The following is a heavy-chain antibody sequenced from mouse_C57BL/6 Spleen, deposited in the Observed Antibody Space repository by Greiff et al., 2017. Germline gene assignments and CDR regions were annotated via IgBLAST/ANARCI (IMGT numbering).Heavy chain of an antibody. J-gene: IGHJ4*01. CDR1: GYAFTSYL. CDR3: ARGQTMDY. Sequence: QVQLQQPGAELVRPGTSVKMSCKASGYAFTSYLIEWVKQRPGQGLEWIGVINPGSGGTNYNETFKGKATLTADTSSRTTYMQLSSLTSEDSAVDYCARGQTMDYWGQGTSVTVSS. V-gene: IGHV1-54*01. CDR2: INPGSGGT.